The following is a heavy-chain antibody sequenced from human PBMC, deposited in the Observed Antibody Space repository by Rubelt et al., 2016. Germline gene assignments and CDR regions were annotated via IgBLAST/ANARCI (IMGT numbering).Heavy chain of an antibody. CDR2: IYYSGST. CDR1: GSISSGGYS. D-gene: IGHD3-10*01. J-gene: IGHJ5*02. V-gene: IGHV4-30-4*07. CDR3: ARRGSRGAYPT. Sequence: GSISSGGYSWSWIRQPPGKGLEWIGYIYYSGSTNYNPSLKSRVTISVDTSKNQFSLKLSSVTAADTAVYYCARRGSRGAYPTWGQGTLATVSS.